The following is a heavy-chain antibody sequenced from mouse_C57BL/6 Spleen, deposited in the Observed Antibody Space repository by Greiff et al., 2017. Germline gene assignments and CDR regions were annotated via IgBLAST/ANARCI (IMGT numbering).Heavy chain of an antibody. V-gene: IGHV1-58*01. D-gene: IGHD2-2*01. Sequence: VQLQQSGAELVRPGSSVKMSCKTSGYTFTSYGINWVKQRPGQGLEWIGYIYIGNGYTEYNEKFKGKATLTSDTSSSKAYMQLSSLTPEDSASYFCARSSRDGYDDWYFDVWGTGTTVTVSS. CDR2: IYIGNGYT. J-gene: IGHJ1*03. CDR1: GYTFTSYG. CDR3: ARSSRDGYDDWYFDV.